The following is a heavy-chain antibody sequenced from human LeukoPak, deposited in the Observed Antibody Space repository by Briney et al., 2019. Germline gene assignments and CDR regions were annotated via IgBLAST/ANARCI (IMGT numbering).Heavy chain of an antibody. CDR2: INPNSGGT. Sequence: GASVKVSCKASGYTFTGYYMHWVRQAPGQGLEWMGWINPNSGGTNYAQKFQGRVTMTRDTSISTAYMELSRLRSDDTAVYYCARDLKTYSSGSGYWGQGTLVTVSS. J-gene: IGHJ4*02. D-gene: IGHD6-19*01. CDR3: ARDLKTYSSGSGY. CDR1: GYTFTGYY. V-gene: IGHV1-2*02.